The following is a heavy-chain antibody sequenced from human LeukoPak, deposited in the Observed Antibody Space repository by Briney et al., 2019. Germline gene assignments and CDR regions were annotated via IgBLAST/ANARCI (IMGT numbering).Heavy chain of an antibody. J-gene: IGHJ4*02. CDR3: ARSHLLYNWNDRPGGD. D-gene: IGHD1-1*01. CDR2: IIPIFGTA. V-gene: IGHV1-69*06. Sequence: SVKVSCKASGGTFSSYAISWVRQAPGQGLEWMGGIIPIFGTANYAQTFQGRVTITADKSTSTAYMELSSLKSEDTAVYYCARSHLLYNWNDRPGGDWGQGTLVTVSS. CDR1: GGTFSSYA.